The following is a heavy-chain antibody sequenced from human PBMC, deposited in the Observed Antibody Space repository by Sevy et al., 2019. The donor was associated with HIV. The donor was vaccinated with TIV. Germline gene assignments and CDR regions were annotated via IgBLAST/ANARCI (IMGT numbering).Heavy chain of an antibody. CDR2: INEDGSEE. V-gene: IGHV3-7*01. CDR3: ARDSGPAGTQNWGAFDY. CDR1: GFTFSSYW. Sequence: GGCLRLSCAASGFTFSSYWMSWVRQAPGKGLEWVANINEDGSEEKYVASVRGRITVSRYNAKNSLYLQMNSLRAEDMAVYYCARDSGPAGTQNWGAFDYWGQATLVTVSS. D-gene: IGHD3-10*01. J-gene: IGHJ4*02.